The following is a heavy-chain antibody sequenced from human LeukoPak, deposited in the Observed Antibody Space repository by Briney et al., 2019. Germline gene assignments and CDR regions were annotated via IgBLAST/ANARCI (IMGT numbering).Heavy chain of an antibody. Sequence: SVKVSCKASGGTFSSYAISWVRQAPGQGLEGMGGIIPIFHTADYAQKFQGRVTNTADESTSTVYMELSRLRSEDTAMYYCARTYYYDSSGYPVQVSDAFDIWGQGTMVTVSS. CDR3: ARTYYYDSSGYPVQVSDAFDI. J-gene: IGHJ3*02. CDR1: GGTFSSYA. CDR2: IIPIFHTA. V-gene: IGHV1-69*13. D-gene: IGHD3-22*01.